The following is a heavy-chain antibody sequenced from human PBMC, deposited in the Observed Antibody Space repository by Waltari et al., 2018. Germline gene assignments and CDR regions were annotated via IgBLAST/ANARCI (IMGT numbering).Heavy chain of an antibody. V-gene: IGHV1-3*01. Sequence: QVQLVQSGAEVKKPGASVKVSCKASGYTFTSYAMHWVRQAPGQRLEWMGWINAGNVNTKYSQKFQGRVTITRDTSASTAYMELSSLRSEDTAVYYCARGHSLIIAAAGSHFDYWGQGTLVTVSS. D-gene: IGHD6-13*01. CDR1: GYTFTSYA. CDR3: ARGHSLIIAAAGSHFDY. CDR2: INAGNVNT. J-gene: IGHJ4*02.